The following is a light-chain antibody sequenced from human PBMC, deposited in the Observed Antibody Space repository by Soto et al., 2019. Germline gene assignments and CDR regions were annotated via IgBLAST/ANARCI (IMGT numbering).Light chain of an antibody. Sequence: QTVVPQEPSLSVSPGGTVTLTCALTSGSVSTSHYSSWYQQTPGQAPRTLIYSTDNRYSGVPDRVSGSIRGNTAALPITGAQSADEGVYDCVLSFYPSGSGVWAVGGGTKRTVL. CDR1: SGSVSTSHY. CDR3: VLSFYPSGSGVWA. V-gene: IGLV8-61*01. CDR2: STD. J-gene: IGLJ2*01.